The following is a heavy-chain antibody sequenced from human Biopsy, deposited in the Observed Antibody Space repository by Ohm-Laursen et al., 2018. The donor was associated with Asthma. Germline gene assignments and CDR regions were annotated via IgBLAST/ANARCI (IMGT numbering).Heavy chain of an antibody. V-gene: IGHV4-39*01. CDR2: MYHSGSP. CDR1: GGSITSSSYY. Sequence: GTLSLTCTVSGGSITSSSYYWGWIRQPPGKGMEWIGSMYHSGSPYYHQSPNSRATISVDTSKNQLSLKMSSVTAADTAVYFCVRHQYSSSWSTFDYWGQGALVTVSS. J-gene: IGHJ4*02. CDR3: VRHQYSSSWSTFDY. D-gene: IGHD3-22*01.